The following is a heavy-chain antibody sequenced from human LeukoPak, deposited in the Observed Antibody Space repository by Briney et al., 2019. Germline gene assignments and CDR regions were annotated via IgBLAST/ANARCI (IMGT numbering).Heavy chain of an antibody. CDR1: GGTFSSYA. V-gene: IGHV1-69*05. CDR2: IIPIFGTA. Sequence: SVKVSCKASGGTFSSYAISWVRQAPGQGLEWMGGIIPIFGTANYAQKFQGRVTITTDESTSTAYMELSSLRSEDTAVYYCARGGLMTTVTTGLDYWGQGTLVTVSS. CDR3: ARGGLMTTVTTGLDY. D-gene: IGHD4-17*01. J-gene: IGHJ4*02.